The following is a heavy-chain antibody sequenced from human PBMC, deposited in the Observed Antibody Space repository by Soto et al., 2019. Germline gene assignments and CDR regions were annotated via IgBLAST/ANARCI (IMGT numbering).Heavy chain of an antibody. Sequence: PVGSLRLSCAASGFSFSDSYMSWIRQVPGKGLEWLSYISFSGDIAYYADSVEGRFTVSRDNAKNSLYLQMNSLRVDDTAVYYCGRENGHPGHHCAMNVWGQGTTVTVSS. V-gene: IGHV3-11*01. CDR3: GRENGHPGHHCAMNV. CDR1: GFSFSDSY. J-gene: IGHJ6*02. CDR2: ISFSGDIA. D-gene: IGHD2-21*02.